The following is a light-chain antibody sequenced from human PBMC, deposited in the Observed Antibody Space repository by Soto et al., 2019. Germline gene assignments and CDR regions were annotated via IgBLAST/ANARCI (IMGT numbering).Light chain of an antibody. Sequence: DIQMTQSPSSVSASVGDRVTITCQASQGISSWLAWYQQKPGKAPKLLIYAASSLQSGVPSRFSGISSGTAFSLTVSSLQPEDFATHYWQQANSFPSTFGQGTRLEIK. V-gene: IGKV1-12*01. CDR2: AAS. J-gene: IGKJ5*01. CDR1: QGISSW. CDR3: QQANSFPST.